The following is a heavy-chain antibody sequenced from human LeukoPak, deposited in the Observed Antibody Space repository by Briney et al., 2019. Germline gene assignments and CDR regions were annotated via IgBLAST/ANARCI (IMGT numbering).Heavy chain of an antibody. V-gene: IGHV5-51*01. CDR3: AKRHKRGAYSYGVDY. Sequence: GEALKISCKGSGYSFTNYWIGWVRQMPGKGLEWMGVIYPCDSDTRYSPSFPGQVPISANKSINTANLQWNSLKASDTAMYYCAKRHKRGAYSYGVDYWGQGTLVTVSS. J-gene: IGHJ4*02. CDR1: GYSFTNYW. CDR2: IYPCDSDT. D-gene: IGHD5-18*01.